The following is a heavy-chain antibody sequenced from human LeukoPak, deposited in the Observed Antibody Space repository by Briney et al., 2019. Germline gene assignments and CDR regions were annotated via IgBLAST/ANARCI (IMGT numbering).Heavy chain of an antibody. CDR2: IISIFGTA. D-gene: IGHD3-10*01. V-gene: IGHV1-69*13. Sequence: SVKVSCKASGGTFSSYAISWVRQAPGQGLEWMGGIISIFGTANYAQKFQGRVTITADESTSTAYMELSSLRSEDTAVYYCARAYYGSGSPLDYWGQGTLVTVSS. CDR1: GGTFSSYA. J-gene: IGHJ4*02. CDR3: ARAYYGSGSPLDY.